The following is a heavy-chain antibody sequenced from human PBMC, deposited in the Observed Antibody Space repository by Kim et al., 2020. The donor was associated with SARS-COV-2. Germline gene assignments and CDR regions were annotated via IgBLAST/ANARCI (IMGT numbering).Heavy chain of an antibody. J-gene: IGHJ4*02. Sequence: GGSLRLSCAASGFTFSSYSMNWVRQAPGKGLEWVSSISSSSSYIYYADSVKGRFTISRDNAKNSLYLQMNSLRAEDTAVYYCARDAAAAGPTERFDYWGQGTLVTVSS. D-gene: IGHD6-13*01. V-gene: IGHV3-21*01. CDR3: ARDAAAAGPTERFDY. CDR1: GFTFSSYS. CDR2: ISSSSSYI.